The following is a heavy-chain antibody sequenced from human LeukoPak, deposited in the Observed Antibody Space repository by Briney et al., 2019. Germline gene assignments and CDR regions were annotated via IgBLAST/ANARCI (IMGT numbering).Heavy chain of an antibody. J-gene: IGHJ2*01. D-gene: IGHD3-10*01. V-gene: IGHV4-59*08. CDR1: RDSISGYY. CDR3: ASSDTYYYGSGSSPWYFDL. CDR2: IYYTGST. Sequence: AETLSLTCTVSRDSISGYYWSWVRQPPGKGLEWIGYIYYTGSTNYNPSLKSRVTISVDTSKNQFSLKLSSVTAADTAVYYCASSDTYYYGSGSSPWYFDLWGRGTLVTVSS.